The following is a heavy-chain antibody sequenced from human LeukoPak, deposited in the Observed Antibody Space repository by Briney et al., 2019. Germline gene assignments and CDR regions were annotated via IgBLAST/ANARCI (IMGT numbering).Heavy chain of an antibody. CDR1: GGSFSGYY. Sequence: SETLSLTCAVYGGSFSGYYWSWIRQPPGKGLEWIGEINHSGSTNYNPSLKSRVTISVDTSKNQFSLKLSSVTAADTAVYYCARSSSPWAFDIWGQGTMVTVSS. D-gene: IGHD6-13*01. V-gene: IGHV4-34*01. CDR3: ARSSSPWAFDI. CDR2: INHSGST. J-gene: IGHJ3*02.